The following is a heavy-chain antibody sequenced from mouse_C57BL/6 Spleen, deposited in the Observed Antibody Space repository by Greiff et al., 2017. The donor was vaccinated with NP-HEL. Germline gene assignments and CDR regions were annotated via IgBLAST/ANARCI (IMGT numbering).Heavy chain of an antibody. Sequence: EVQGVESGGGLVKPGGSLKLSCAASGFTFSDYGMHWVRQAPEKGLEWVAYISSGSSTIYYADTVKGRFTISRDNAKNTLFLQMTSLRSEDTAMYYCARNITTVGGYWYFDVWGTGTTVTVSS. D-gene: IGHD1-1*01. CDR3: ARNITTVGGYWYFDV. J-gene: IGHJ1*03. CDR2: ISSGSSTI. CDR1: GFTFSDYG. V-gene: IGHV5-17*01.